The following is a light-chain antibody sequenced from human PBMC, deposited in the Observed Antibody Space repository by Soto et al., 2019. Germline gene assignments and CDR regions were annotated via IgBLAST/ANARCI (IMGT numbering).Light chain of an antibody. CDR2: GAS. V-gene: IGKV3-20*01. CDR1: RSVSSSY. Sequence: EIVLAQSPGTLSLSPGERATLSCRASRSVSSSYLAWYQQRPGQAPRLLIYGASSRATGIPDRFSGSGSGTDFTLTISRLEPEDFAVYYCQQYGSSPQYTFGQGTTLEIK. CDR3: QQYGSSPQYT. J-gene: IGKJ2*01.